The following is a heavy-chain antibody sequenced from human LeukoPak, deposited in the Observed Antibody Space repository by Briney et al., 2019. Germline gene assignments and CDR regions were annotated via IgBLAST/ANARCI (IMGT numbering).Heavy chain of an antibody. D-gene: IGHD6-19*01. J-gene: IGHJ4*02. V-gene: IGHV3-33*01. CDR1: GYTFSSHG. Sequence: GGSLRLSCAASGYTFSSHGMYWVRQAPGRGLEWVALIWYDGSQKYYADSVKGRFTISGDNSKNTLSLQMDSLRAEDTAVYFCARLYSSGWADYWGQGTLVTVSS. CDR3: ARLYSSGWADY. CDR2: IWYDGSQK.